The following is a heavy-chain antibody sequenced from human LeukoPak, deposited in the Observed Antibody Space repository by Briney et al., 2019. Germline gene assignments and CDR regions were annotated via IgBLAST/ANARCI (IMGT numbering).Heavy chain of an antibody. J-gene: IGHJ6*02. CDR2: IYYSGST. Sequence: SETLSLTCTVSGXSISSSSHYWGWIRQPPGKGLEWIGSIYYSGSTYYNPSLKSRVTISVDTSKNQFSLKLSSVTAADTAVYYCATEPVLRYFDWSPGASGMDVWGQGTTVTVSS. CDR3: ATEPVLRYFDWSPGASGMDV. CDR1: GXSISSSSHY. D-gene: IGHD3-9*01. V-gene: IGHV4-39*01.